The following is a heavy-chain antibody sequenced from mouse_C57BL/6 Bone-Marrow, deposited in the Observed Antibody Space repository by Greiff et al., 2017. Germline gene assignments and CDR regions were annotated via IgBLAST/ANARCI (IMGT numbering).Heavy chain of an antibody. CDR1: GYTFTSYW. V-gene: IGHV1-55*01. CDR2: IYPGSGST. J-gene: IGHJ3*01. D-gene: IGHD2-2*01. Sequence: QVQLQQPGAELVKPGASVKMSCKASGYTFTSYWITWVKQRPGQGLEWIGDIYPGSGSTNYNEKFKSKATLTGDTSSSTAYMLLSSLTSEYSAVDDGAASEVDGYDEVPFAYWGQGTRVTVSA. CDR3: AASEVDGYDEVPFAY.